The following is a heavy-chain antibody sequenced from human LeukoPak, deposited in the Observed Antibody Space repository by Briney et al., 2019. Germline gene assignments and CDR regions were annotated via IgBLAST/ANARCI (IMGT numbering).Heavy chain of an antibody. Sequence: ASVKVSCKVSGYTLTELSMHWVRQAPGKGLEWMGGLDPEDGETIYAQKFQGRVTMTTDTSTSTAYMELRSLRSDDTAVYYCASSLGQWELIYYFDYWGQGTLVTVSS. CDR2: LDPEDGET. CDR3: ASSLGQWELIYYFDY. V-gene: IGHV1-24*01. J-gene: IGHJ4*02. D-gene: IGHD1-26*01. CDR1: GYTLTELS.